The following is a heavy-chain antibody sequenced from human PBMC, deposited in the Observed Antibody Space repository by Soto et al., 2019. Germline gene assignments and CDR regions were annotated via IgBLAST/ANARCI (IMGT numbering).Heavy chain of an antibody. Sequence: PGGSLRLSCAASGFTVSSNYMSWVRQAPGKGLEWVSVIYSGGSTYYADSVKGRFTISRDNSKNTLYLQMNSLRAEDTAVYYCARGAVVAATNPSYYYYYGMDVWGQGTTVTVSS. CDR2: IYSGGST. V-gene: IGHV3-66*01. CDR3: ARGAVVAATNPSYYYYYGMDV. J-gene: IGHJ6*02. CDR1: GFTVSSNY. D-gene: IGHD2-15*01.